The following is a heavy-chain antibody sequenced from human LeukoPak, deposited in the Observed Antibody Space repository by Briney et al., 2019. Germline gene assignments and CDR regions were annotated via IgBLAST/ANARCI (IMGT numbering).Heavy chain of an antibody. J-gene: IGHJ5*02. V-gene: IGHV4-34*01. CDR3: ARSRLGIVGATRYNWFDP. Sequence: TSETLSLTCAVYGGSFSGYYWSWIRQPPGKGLEWIGEINHSGSTNYNPSLKSRVTISVDTSKNQFSLKLGSVTAADTAVYYCARSRLGIVGATRYNWFDPWGQGTLVTVSS. CDR1: GGSFSGYY. CDR2: INHSGST. D-gene: IGHD1-26*01.